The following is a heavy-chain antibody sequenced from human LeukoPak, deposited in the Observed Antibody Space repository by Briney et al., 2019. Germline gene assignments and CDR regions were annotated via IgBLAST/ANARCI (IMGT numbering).Heavy chain of an antibody. CDR3: ARGRAVAGT. Sequence: PSGTLPLTCAVSGDSISSNYWWTWVRQPPGKGLEWIGEIHHSESTNFNPSLKSRVTISVDTSKNQFSLKLSSVTAADTAVYYCARGRAVAGTWGQGTLVTVSS. CDR2: IHHSEST. V-gene: IGHV4-4*02. D-gene: IGHD6-19*01. J-gene: IGHJ4*02. CDR1: GDSISSNYW.